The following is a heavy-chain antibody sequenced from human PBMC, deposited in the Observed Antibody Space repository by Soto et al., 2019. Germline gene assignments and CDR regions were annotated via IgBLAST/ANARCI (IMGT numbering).Heavy chain of an antibody. CDR3: ARGAGSPTYYYGMDV. Sequence: SETLSLTCTVSGGSISSSSYYWGWIRQPPGMGLEWIGSIFYSGTTYYNPSLKSRVTISVDTSKNQFSLQLTSVTAADTAVYYCARGAGSPTYYYGMDVWGQGTTVTVSS. CDR2: IFYSGTT. V-gene: IGHV4-39*01. D-gene: IGHD2-15*01. J-gene: IGHJ6*02. CDR1: GGSISSSSYY.